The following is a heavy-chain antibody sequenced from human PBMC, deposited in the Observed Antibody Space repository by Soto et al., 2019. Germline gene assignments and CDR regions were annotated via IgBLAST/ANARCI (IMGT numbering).Heavy chain of an antibody. CDR1: GGSISSYY. Sequence: SETLSLTCTVSGGSISSYYWSWIRQPPGKGLEWIGYIYYSGSTNYNPSLKSRVTISVDTSKNQFSLKLSSVTAADTAVYYCARFKGYDTNNWFDPCGQGTLVTVSS. CDR2: IYYSGST. J-gene: IGHJ5*02. CDR3: ARFKGYDTNNWFDP. D-gene: IGHD5-12*01. V-gene: IGHV4-59*01.